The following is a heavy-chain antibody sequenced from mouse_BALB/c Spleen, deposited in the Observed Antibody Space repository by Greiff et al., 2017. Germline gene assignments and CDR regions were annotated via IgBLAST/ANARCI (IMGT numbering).Heavy chain of an antibody. V-gene: IGHV5-6-4*01. Sequence: DVMLVESGGGLVKPGGSLKLSCAASGFTFSSYTMSWVRQTPEKRLEWVATISSGGSYTYYLDSVKGRFTISRDNAKNTLYLQMSSLKSEDTAMYYCTPGGDYWGQGTSVTVSS. CDR1: GFTFSSYT. J-gene: IGHJ4*01. CDR3: TPGGDY. CDR2: ISSGGSYT.